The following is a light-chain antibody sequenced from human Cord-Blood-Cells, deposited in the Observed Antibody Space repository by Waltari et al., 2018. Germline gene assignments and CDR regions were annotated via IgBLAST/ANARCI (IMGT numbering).Light chain of an antibody. CDR2: KDS. V-gene: IGLV3-25*03. Sequence: SYELTQPPSVSVSPGQTARITCSGDALPKQYAYWYQQKPGQAPVLVIYKDSERPSGIPERFSGSSSGTTVTLTISGVQAEDEADYCGQSADSSGTYRVFGGGTKLTVL. CDR3: QSADSSGTYRV. CDR1: ALPKQY. J-gene: IGLJ3*02.